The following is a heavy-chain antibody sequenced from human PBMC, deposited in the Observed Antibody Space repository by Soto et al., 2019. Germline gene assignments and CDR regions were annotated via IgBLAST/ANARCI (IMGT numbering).Heavy chain of an antibody. J-gene: IGHJ6*03. V-gene: IGHV4-39*01. Sequence: SETLSLTCTVSGGSISSSSYYWGWIRQPPGKGLEWIGSIYYSGSTYYNPSLKSRVTISVDTSKNQFSLKLSSVTAADTAVYYCARPNLGYCSGGSCPRYYYYMDVWGKGTTVTVSS. CDR1: GGSISSSSYY. CDR2: IYYSGST. D-gene: IGHD2-15*01. CDR3: ARPNLGYCSGGSCPRYYYYMDV.